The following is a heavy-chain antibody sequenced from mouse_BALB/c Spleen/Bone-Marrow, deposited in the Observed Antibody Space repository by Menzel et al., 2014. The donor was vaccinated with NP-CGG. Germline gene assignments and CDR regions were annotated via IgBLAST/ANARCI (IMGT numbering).Heavy chain of an antibody. V-gene: IGHV7-3*02. J-gene: IGHJ2*01. CDR3: ARDTYGRDY. D-gene: IGHD1-1*01. CDR1: YFTFTDYY. CDR2: IRNKANGYTT. Sequence: EVQLVESGGGLVQPGGSLRLSCATSYFTFTDYYMSWVRQPPGKALEWLGFIRNKANGYTTEYSASVKGRFTISRDNSQGILYLQMNTLRAEDSATYYCARDTYGRDYWGQGTTLTVSS.